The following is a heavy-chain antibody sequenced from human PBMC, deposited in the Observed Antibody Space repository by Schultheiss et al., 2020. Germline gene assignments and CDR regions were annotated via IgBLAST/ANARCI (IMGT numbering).Heavy chain of an antibody. CDR2: IWYDGSNK. Sequence: GESLKISCADSGFTFDDYAMHWVRQAPGKGLEWVAVIWYDGSNKYYADSVKGRFTISRDNSKNTLYLQMNSLRAEDTAVYYCARGGGYCSSTSCFYYYYYGMDVWGQGTTVTVSS. CDR3: ARGGGYCSSTSCFYYYYYGMDV. D-gene: IGHD2-2*01. J-gene: IGHJ6*02. CDR1: GFTFDDYA. V-gene: IGHV3-33*08.